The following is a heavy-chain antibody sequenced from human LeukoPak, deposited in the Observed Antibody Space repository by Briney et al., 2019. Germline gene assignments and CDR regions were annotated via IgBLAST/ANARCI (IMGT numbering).Heavy chain of an antibody. CDR1: GFTFSSYS. CDR3: AREGGDITMMDDAFDI. Sequence: GGSLRLSCAASGFTFSSYSMNWVRQAPGKGLEWVSYISSSSSTIYYADSVKGRFTISRDNAKNSLYLQMNSLRAEDTAVYYCAREGGDITMMDDAFDIWGQGTMVTVSS. CDR2: ISSSSSTI. V-gene: IGHV3-48*01. D-gene: IGHD3-22*01. J-gene: IGHJ3*02.